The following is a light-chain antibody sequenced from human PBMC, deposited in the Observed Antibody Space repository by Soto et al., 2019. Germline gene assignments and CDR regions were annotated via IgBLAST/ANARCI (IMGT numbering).Light chain of an antibody. CDR2: GNS. V-gene: IGLV1-40*01. J-gene: IGLJ1*01. CDR1: SSNIGAGYD. CDR3: QSYDSSRYV. Sequence: QSVLTQPPSVSGAPGQRVTISCTGSSSNIGAGYDVHWYQQLPGTAPKLLFYGNSNRPSGVPDRFSGSKSGTSASLAITGLQAEDEAEYYCQSYDSSRYVFGTGTKVTVL.